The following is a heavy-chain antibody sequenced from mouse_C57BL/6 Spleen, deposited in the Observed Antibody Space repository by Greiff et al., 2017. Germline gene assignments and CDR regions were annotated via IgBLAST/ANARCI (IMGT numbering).Heavy chain of an antibody. Sequence: QVQLQQSGPELVKPGASVKISCKASGYAFSSSWMNWVKQRPGKGLEWIGRIYPGDGDTNYNGKFKGKATLTADKSSSTAYMQHSSLTSEDSAVYICARKRYDYAMDYWGQGTSVTVSS. V-gene: IGHV1-82*01. CDR1: GYAFSSSW. J-gene: IGHJ4*01. CDR3: ARKRYDYAMDY. CDR2: IYPGDGDT. D-gene: IGHD2-14*01.